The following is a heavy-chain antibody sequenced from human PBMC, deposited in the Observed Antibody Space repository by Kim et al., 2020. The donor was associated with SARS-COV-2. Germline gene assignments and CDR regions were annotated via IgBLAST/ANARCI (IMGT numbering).Heavy chain of an antibody. Sequence: GESLKISCKGSGYSFTSNWIAWVRQMPGKGLEWVGLIYPSDSDTRYSPSFQGQVTISADKSISTAYLQWSSLKASDTAMYYCARHGGAARFDPWGQGTLVTVSS. CDR2: IYPSDSDT. J-gene: IGHJ5*02. V-gene: IGHV5-51*01. CDR1: GYSFTSNW. CDR3: ARHGGAARFDP. D-gene: IGHD3-16*01.